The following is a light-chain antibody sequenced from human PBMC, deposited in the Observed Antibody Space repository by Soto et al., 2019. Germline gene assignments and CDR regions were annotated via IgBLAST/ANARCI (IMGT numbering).Light chain of an antibody. Sequence: DIVLTQSPGTLSLSPGERATLSCRASQSVSSNYLAWYQQKPGQTPKVLIYRASTRATGIPDRFSGSGSGTDFTLTISRLEAEDFAVYYCHQYGSSAWTFGQGTKVDIK. V-gene: IGKV3-20*01. J-gene: IGKJ1*01. CDR2: RAS. CDR1: QSVSSNY. CDR3: HQYGSSAWT.